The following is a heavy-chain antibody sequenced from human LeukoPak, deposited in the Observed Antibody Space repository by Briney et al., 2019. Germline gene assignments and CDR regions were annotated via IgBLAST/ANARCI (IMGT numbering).Heavy chain of an antibody. Sequence: SQTLSLTCAISGDSVSSDSVAWNWIRKSPSKGLEWLGRTYYRSKWYIDHAVSVKSRISINPDTPKNQFSLQLNSVTPEDTAVYYCARGYIAVPGGLDYWGQGILVTVSS. J-gene: IGHJ4*02. CDR3: ARGYIAVPGGLDY. V-gene: IGHV6-1*01. CDR2: TYYRSKWYI. D-gene: IGHD6-19*01. CDR1: GDSVSSDSVA.